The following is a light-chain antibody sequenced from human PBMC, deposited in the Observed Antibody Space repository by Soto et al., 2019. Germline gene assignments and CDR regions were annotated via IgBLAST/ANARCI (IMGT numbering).Light chain of an antibody. J-gene: IGLJ2*01. Sequence: QSVLTQPASVSGSPGQSITISCTGTSSDVGGYNYVSWYQQHPGKAPKLMIYEVSNRPSGVSNRFSGSKSGNTASLTISGLQAEDEADYYCCCCSYAGSSSFRVLFGGGTQLTVL. V-gene: IGLV2-14*01. CDR1: SSDVGGYNY. CDR2: EVS. CDR3: CSYAGSSSFRVL.